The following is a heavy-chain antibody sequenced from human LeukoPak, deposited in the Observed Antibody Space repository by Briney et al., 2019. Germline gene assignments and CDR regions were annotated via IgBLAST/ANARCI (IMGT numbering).Heavy chain of an antibody. CDR3: ARERTTMVRGVTYYFDY. CDR1: GFTFDDYG. V-gene: IGHV3-20*04. D-gene: IGHD3-10*01. Sequence: GGSLRLSCAASGFTFDDYGMSWVRQAPGKGLDWDSGINWNGGSTGYADSVKGRFTISRDNAKNSLYLQMNSLRAEDTALYYCARERTTMVRGVTYYFDYWGQGTLVTVSS. J-gene: IGHJ4*02. CDR2: INWNGGST.